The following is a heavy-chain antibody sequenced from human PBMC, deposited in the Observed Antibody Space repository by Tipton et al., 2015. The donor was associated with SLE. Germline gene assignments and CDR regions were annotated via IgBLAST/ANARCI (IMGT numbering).Heavy chain of an antibody. Sequence: QSGAEVKKPGASVKVSCKTSGYTFTGSYIHWVRQAPGQGLEWMGWMNPNSGGTDYAQKFQGRVTMTRDTSISTAYMDLGSLRSDDTAVYYCARDGSTMDWFDPWGQGTLVTVSS. V-gene: IGHV1-2*02. CDR2: MNPNSGGT. CDR1: GYTFTGSY. D-gene: IGHD5/OR15-5a*01. CDR3: ARDGSTMDWFDP. J-gene: IGHJ5*02.